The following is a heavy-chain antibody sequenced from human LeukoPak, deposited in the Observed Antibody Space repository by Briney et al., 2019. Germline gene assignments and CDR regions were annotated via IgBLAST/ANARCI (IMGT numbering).Heavy chain of an antibody. Sequence: ASVKVSCKASGYTFSSYGITWVRQAPGQGLEWMGWISPYNGNTNYAQILQGRVTMTTDTSTSTAYMELRSLRSDDTAVYYCARGGVGPTASPIHNWFDPWGQGTLVTVSS. CDR3: ARGGVGPTASPIHNWFDP. CDR1: GYTFSSYG. J-gene: IGHJ5*02. V-gene: IGHV1-18*01. D-gene: IGHD1-26*01. CDR2: ISPYNGNT.